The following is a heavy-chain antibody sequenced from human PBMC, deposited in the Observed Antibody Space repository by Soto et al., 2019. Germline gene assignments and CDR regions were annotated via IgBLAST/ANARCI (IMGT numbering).Heavy chain of an antibody. CDR2: ISGSGTTA. Sequence: GGSLRLSCAASGFTFSSYAVSWVRQAPGKGLEWVSAISGSGTTAYYADSVKGRFTFSRDNSKKTMYLQMNSLRAEDTAVYYCAKTTDGWFSAFEIWGQGTMVTVSS. D-gene: IGHD6-19*01. CDR1: GFTFSSYA. CDR3: AKTTDGWFSAFEI. V-gene: IGHV3-23*01. J-gene: IGHJ3*02.